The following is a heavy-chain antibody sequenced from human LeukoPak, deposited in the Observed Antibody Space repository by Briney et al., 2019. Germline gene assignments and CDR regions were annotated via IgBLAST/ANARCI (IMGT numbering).Heavy chain of an antibody. CDR3: ARATAMDPLYYYYYYMDV. V-gene: IGHV4-59*01. CDR2: IYYSGST. Sequence: SETLSLICTVSGGSISSYYWSWIRQPPGKGLEWIGYIYYSGSTNYNPSLKSRVTISVDTSKNQFSLKLSSVTAADTAVYYCARATAMDPLYYYYYYMDVWGKGTTVTVSS. D-gene: IGHD5-18*01. CDR1: GGSISSYY. J-gene: IGHJ6*03.